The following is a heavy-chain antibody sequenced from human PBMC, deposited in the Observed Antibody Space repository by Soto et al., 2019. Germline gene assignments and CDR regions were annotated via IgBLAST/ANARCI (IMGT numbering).Heavy chain of an antibody. CDR3: AWEWAAMVTGMGFDY. J-gene: IGHJ4*02. D-gene: IGHD5-18*01. CDR1: GFTFSSYS. Sequence: EVQLVESGGGLVKPGGSLRLSCAASGFTFSSYSMNWVRQAPGKGLEWVSSISSSSSYIYYADSVKGRFTISRDNAKNSLYLQTNSLGDEDTAVYYCAWEWAAMVTGMGFDYWGQGTLVTVSS. V-gene: IGHV3-21*01. CDR2: ISSSSSYI.